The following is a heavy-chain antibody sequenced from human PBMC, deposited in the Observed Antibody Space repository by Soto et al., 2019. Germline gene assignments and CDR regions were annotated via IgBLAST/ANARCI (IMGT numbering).Heavy chain of an antibody. CDR1: GFSFTNYA. CDR2: MSGSGGGT. CDR3: AGAYCSGTTCYGLYGMDV. V-gene: IGHV3-23*01. Sequence: GSLRLSCAASGFSFTNYAMHWVRQASGKGLEWVSSMSGSGGGTYYADSVKGRFTISRDNSKNTLFLQMDSLRAEDTALYYCAGAYCSGTTCYGLYGMDVWGQGTTVTVSS. J-gene: IGHJ6*02. D-gene: IGHD2-2*01.